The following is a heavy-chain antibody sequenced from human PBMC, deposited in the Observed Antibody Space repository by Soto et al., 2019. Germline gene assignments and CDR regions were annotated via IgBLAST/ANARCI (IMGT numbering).Heavy chain of an antibody. Sequence: QVQLQESGPGLVKPSETLSLTCTVSGGFLSRSYWSWIRQSPGKGLEWIGYIYESGSTSYNPSLNGGVAVSIDMSKNHFSLTLRSVTAADTAVYYCVRHLPVPMAVGSFDIWGRGTLITVSS. D-gene: IGHD2-8*01. CDR3: VRHLPVPMAVGSFDI. V-gene: IGHV4-59*08. CDR2: IYESGST. J-gene: IGHJ3*02. CDR1: GGFLSRSY.